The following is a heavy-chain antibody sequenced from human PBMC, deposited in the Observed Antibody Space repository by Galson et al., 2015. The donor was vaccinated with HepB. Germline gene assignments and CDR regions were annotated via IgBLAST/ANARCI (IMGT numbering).Heavy chain of an antibody. J-gene: IGHJ4*02. CDR3: ARVSYSSSWYDGY. CDR2: MNPNSGNT. V-gene: IGHV1-8*01. Sequence: SVKVSCKASGYTFTSYDINWVRQATGQGLEWMGWMNPNSGNTGYAQKFQGRVTMTRNTSISTAYMELSSLRSEDTAVYYCARVSYSSSWYDGYWGQGTLVTVSS. CDR1: GYTFTSYD. D-gene: IGHD6-13*01.